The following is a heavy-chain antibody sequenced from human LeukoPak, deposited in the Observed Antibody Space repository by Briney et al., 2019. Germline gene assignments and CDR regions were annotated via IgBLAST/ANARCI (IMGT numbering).Heavy chain of an antibody. Sequence: AGGSLRLSCAASGFTFSNYAMHWARQGAGKSLEWVSAIGTAGDTHYAGSVKGRFTISRENAKNSLYLQLNSLRAGDTAVYYCARVRSDSSGWYHVLDWGQGTLVTVSS. J-gene: IGHJ4*02. CDR3: ARVRSDSSGWYHVLD. CDR1: GFTFSNYA. V-gene: IGHV3-13*01. CDR2: IGTAGDT. D-gene: IGHD6-19*01.